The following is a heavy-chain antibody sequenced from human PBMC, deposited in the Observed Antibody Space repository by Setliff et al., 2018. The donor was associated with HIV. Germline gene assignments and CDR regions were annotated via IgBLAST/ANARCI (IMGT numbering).Heavy chain of an antibody. CDR2: INTHSGNP. D-gene: IGHD3-22*01. J-gene: IGHJ6*03. Sequence: GASVKVSCKASGYTFTRYALNWVRQAPGQGLEWMGWINTHSGNPTYAQGFTGRFVFSLDTSVSTAYLQISSLKAEDSAVYYCARRSDSSGSMDVIMDVWGKGTSVTVSS. CDR3: ARRSDSSGSMDVIMDV. V-gene: IGHV7-4-1*02. CDR1: GYTFTRYA.